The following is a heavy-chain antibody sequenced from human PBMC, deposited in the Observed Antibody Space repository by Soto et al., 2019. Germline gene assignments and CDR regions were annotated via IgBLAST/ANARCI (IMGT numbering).Heavy chain of an antibody. CDR2: IYSGGST. CDR3: ARDFTMEGIYDY. CDR1: GFTVSSNY. J-gene: IGHJ4*02. D-gene: IGHD3-10*01. V-gene: IGHV3-53*01. Sequence: GGSLRLSCAASGFTVSSNYMSWVRQAPGKGLEWVSVIYSGGSTYYADSVKGRFTISRDNSKNTLYLQMNSLRAEDTAVYYCARDFTMEGIYDYWGQGTLVTVSS.